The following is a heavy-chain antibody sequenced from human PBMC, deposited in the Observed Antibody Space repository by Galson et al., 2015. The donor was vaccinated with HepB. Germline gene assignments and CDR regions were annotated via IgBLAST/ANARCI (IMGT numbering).Heavy chain of an antibody. V-gene: IGHV3-23*01. J-gene: IGHJ3*02. CDR3: ASRTRLPGYAFDI. CDR1: GFTFTNDA. CDR2: LATIGGNT. Sequence: SLRLSCAISGFTFTNDAMSWVRQAPGKGLEWVASLATIGGNTYYAASMKGGFTISRDSFTNTIYLQMDSLGAEDTALYYCASRTRLPGYAFDIWGQGTTVTVSS. D-gene: IGHD4-11*01.